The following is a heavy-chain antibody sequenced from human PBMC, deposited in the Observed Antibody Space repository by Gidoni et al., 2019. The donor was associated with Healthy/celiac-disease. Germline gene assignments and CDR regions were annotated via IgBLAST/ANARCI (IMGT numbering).Heavy chain of an antibody. CDR2: ISAYNGNT. CDR3: ARDIVVVPAAHNWFDP. V-gene: IGHV1-18*01. Sequence: QVQLVQSGAEVKKPGASVKVSCKASGYTFTSYGISWVRQAPGQGLAWMGWISAYNGNTNYAQKLQGRVTMTTDTSTSTAYMELRSLRSDDTAVYYCARDIVVVPAAHNWFDPWGQGTLVTVSS. J-gene: IGHJ5*02. D-gene: IGHD2-2*01. CDR1: GYTFTSYG.